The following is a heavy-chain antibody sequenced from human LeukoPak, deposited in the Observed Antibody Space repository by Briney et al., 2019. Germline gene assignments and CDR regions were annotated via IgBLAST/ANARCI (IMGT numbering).Heavy chain of an antibody. CDR3: ARDTPEAGWKV. CDR1: GTTFSSYR. J-gene: IGHJ4*02. Sequence: SVKLSCKTSGTTFSSYRITWVRQAPGQGLEWMGRITPILGIANYAQKFQGRVTITADKSTSTAYMELSSLRSEDTAVYYCARDTPEAGWKVWGQGTLVTVSS. D-gene: IGHD6-19*01. V-gene: IGHV1-69*04. CDR2: ITPILGIA.